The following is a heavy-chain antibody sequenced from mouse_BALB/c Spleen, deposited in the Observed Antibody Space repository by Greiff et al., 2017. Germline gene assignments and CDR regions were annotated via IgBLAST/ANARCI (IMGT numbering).Heavy chain of an antibody. D-gene: IGHD2-14*01. CDR3: ARSWDRYEDYYAMDY. J-gene: IGHJ4*01. V-gene: IGHV1-18*01. Sequence: EVQLQQSGPELVKPGASVKIPCKASGYTFTDYNMDWVKQSHGKSLEWIGDINPNNGGTIYNQKFKGKATLTVDKSSSTAYMELRSLTSEDTAVYYCARSWDRYEDYYAMDYWGQGTSVTVSS. CDR1: GYTFTDYN. CDR2: INPNNGGT.